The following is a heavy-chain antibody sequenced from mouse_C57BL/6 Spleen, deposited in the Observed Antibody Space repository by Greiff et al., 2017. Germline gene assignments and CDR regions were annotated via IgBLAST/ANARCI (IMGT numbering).Heavy chain of an antibody. CDR3: ARITTDDVKGYFDV. V-gene: IGHV1-26*01. CDR1: GYTFTDYY. CDR2: INPNNGGT. D-gene: IGHD1-1*01. Sequence: EVQLQQSGPELVKPGASVKISCKASGYTFTDYYMNWVKQSHGKSLEWIGDINPNNGGTSYNQKFKGKATLTVDKSSSTACMELRSLTSEDSAVYYCARITTDDVKGYFDVWGTGTTVTVSS. J-gene: IGHJ1*03.